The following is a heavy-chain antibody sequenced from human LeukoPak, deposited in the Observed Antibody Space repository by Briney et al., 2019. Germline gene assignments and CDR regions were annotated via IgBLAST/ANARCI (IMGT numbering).Heavy chain of an antibody. CDR2: INHSGST. CDR3: ARGAGYDYVWGSYRAKTRFDY. J-gene: IGHJ4*02. V-gene: IGHV4-34*01. Sequence: SETLSLTCAVYGGSFSGYYWSWIRQPPGKGLEWIGEINHSGSTNYNPSLKSRVTISVDTSKNQFSLKLSSVTAADTAVYYCARGAGYDYVWGSYRAKTRFDYWGQRTLVTVSS. CDR1: GGSFSGYY. D-gene: IGHD3-16*02.